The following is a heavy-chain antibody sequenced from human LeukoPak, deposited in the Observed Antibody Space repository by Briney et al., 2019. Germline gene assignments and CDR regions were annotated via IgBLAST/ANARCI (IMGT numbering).Heavy chain of an antibody. Sequence: ASVKVSCKASGYTFTGYYMHWVRQAPGQGLEWMGWISAYNGNTNYAQKLQGRVTMTTDTSTSTAYMELRSLRSDDTAVYYCARDLPGGFGGKAFDYWGQGTLVTVSS. CDR1: GYTFTGYY. D-gene: IGHD3-10*01. CDR3: ARDLPGGFGGKAFDY. V-gene: IGHV1-18*04. CDR2: ISAYNGNT. J-gene: IGHJ4*02.